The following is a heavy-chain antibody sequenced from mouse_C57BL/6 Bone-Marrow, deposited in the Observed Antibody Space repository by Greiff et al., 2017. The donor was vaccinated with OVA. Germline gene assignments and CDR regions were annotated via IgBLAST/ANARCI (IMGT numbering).Heavy chain of an antibody. D-gene: IGHD1-1*01. CDR1: GFNIKNTY. J-gene: IGHJ2*01. CDR3: ARSYYYGSSPYYFDY. CDR2: VDPANGNT. Sequence: VQLQQSVAELVRPGASVKLSCTASGFNIKNTYMHWVKQRPEPGLEWIGRVDPANGNTKYAPKFQGKATITADTSSNTAYLQLSSLTSEDTAIYYCARSYYYGSSPYYFDYWGQGTTLTVSS. V-gene: IGHV14-3*01.